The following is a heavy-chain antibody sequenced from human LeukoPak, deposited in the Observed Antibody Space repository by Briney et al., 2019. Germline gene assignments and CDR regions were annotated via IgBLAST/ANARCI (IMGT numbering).Heavy chain of an antibody. J-gene: IGHJ4*02. D-gene: IGHD3-16*02. CDR2: ISANSGKT. CDR1: GYTFTDNG. V-gene: IGHV1-18*01. CDR3: ERDKNYRFDY. Sequence: ASVKVSCKASGYTFTDNGISWVRQAPGEGLEWMGWISANSGKTNYAQRFQGRVIMTRETSSSPVYMELRSLRYDATAVYFCERDKNYRFDYWGQGTLVSVTS.